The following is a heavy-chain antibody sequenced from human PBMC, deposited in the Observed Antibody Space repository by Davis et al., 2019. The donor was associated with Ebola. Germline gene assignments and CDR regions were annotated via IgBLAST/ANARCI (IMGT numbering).Heavy chain of an antibody. CDR1: GYTFTSYG. V-gene: IGHV1-18*01. D-gene: IGHD3-22*01. Sequence: AASVKVSCKASGYTFTSYGISWVRQAPGQGLEWMGWISAYNGNTNYAQKLQGRVTMTTDTSTSTAYMELRSLRSDDTAVYYCARETYYYDSSGYYYVNYFDYWGQGTLVTVSS. J-gene: IGHJ4*02. CDR3: ARETYYYDSSGYYYVNYFDY. CDR2: ISAYNGNT.